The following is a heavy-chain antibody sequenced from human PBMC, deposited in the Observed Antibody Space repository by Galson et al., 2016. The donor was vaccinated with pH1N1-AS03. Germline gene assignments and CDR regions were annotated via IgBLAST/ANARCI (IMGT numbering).Heavy chain of an antibody. D-gene: IGHD1-1*01. CDR3: ARTGSRGNDPFYYYYYGMDV. CDR1: GGSISGYY. J-gene: IGHJ6*02. V-gene: IGHV4-59*01. Sequence: SETLSLTCSVSGGSISGYYWSWIRQPPGKGLEWIGYIHYSGSTNYNPSLKSRLTMSVDTSKNQFSLKLSSVTAADTAVYYCARTGSRGNDPFYYYYYGMDVWGQGTTVTVSS. CDR2: IHYSGST.